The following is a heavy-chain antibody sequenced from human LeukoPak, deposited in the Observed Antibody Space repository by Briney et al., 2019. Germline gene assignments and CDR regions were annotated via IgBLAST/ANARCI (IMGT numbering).Heavy chain of an antibody. V-gene: IGHV1-2*02. D-gene: IGHD3-3*01. CDR2: INPNSGGT. Sequence: GASVKVSCKASGYTFTGYYMHWVRQAPGQGLEWMGWINPNSGGTNYAQKFQGRVTMTRDTSISTAYMELSRLRSDDTAVYYCARVRPSTTIFGVVITNYFDYWGQGTLVTVSS. CDR3: ARVRPSTTIFGVVITNYFDY. CDR1: GYTFTGYY. J-gene: IGHJ4*02.